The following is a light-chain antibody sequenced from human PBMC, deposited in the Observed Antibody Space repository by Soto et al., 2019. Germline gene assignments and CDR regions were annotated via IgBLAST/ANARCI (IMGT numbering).Light chain of an antibody. CDR1: QSISSY. J-gene: IGKJ5*01. Sequence: DIQMTQYNASLSASVGDRVTITCRASQSISSYLNWYQQKPGKAPELLIYAASTLQIGVQSRFSVIGSGTYFTLTISSMQPEEFATYYCHPSYITRTFCQGT. V-gene: IGKV1-39*01. CDR2: AAS. CDR3: HPSYITRT.